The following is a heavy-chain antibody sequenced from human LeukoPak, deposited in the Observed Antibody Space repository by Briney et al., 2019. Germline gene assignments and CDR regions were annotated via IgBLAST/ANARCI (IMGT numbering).Heavy chain of an antibody. CDR1: GGSISSYY. CDR2: IYYSGST. J-gene: IGHJ4*02. V-gene: IGHV4-59*01. D-gene: IGHD5-12*01. Sequence: SETLSLTCTVSGGSISSYYWSWIRQPAGKGLEWIGYIYYSGSTNYNPSLKSRVTISVDTSKNQFSLKLSSVTAADTAVYYCARFSPQFRYSGYDYWGQGTLVTVSS. CDR3: ARFSPQFRYSGYDY.